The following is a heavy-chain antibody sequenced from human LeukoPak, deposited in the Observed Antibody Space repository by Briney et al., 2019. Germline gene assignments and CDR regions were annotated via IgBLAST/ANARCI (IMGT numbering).Heavy chain of an antibody. Sequence: PSETLSLTCTVSGGSISSHYWSWIRQPPGKGLEWIGYIYYSGSTNCNPSLKSRVTISVDTSKNQFSLKLSSVTAADTAVYYCASGGYCSSTSCYRQYYYYYMDVWGKGTTVTVSS. CDR1: GGSISSHY. V-gene: IGHV4-59*11. CDR2: IYYSGST. CDR3: ASGGYCSSTSCYRQYYYYYMDV. D-gene: IGHD2-2*01. J-gene: IGHJ6*03.